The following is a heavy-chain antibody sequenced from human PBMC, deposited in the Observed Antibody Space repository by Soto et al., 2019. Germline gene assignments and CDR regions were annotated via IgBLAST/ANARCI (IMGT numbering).Heavy chain of an antibody. V-gene: IGHV4-31*03. CDR2: IYYSVST. CDR3: AREERYSSSSGRWFDP. Sequence: PSETLSLTCTVSGGSISSGGYYWSWIRQHPGKGLEWIGYIYYSVSTYYNPSLKSRVTISVDTSKNQFSLKLSSVTAADTAVYYCAREERYSSSSGRWFDPWGKGTMVPVSS. J-gene: IGHJ5*02. CDR1: GGSISSGGYY. D-gene: IGHD6-6*01.